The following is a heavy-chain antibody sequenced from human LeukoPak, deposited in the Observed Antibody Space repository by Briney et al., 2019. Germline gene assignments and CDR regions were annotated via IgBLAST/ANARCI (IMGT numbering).Heavy chain of an antibody. J-gene: IGHJ5*02. D-gene: IGHD3-10*01. V-gene: IGHV3-23*01. CDR2: ISGSGGST. CDR1: GFTLSSYA. CDR3: ARVLWFGEFGYNWFDP. Sequence: GGSLRLSCAASGFTLSSYAMSWVRQAPGKGLEWVSAISGSGGSTYYADSVKGRFTISRDNSKNTLYLQMNSLRAEDTAVYYCARVLWFGEFGYNWFDPWGQGTLVTVSS.